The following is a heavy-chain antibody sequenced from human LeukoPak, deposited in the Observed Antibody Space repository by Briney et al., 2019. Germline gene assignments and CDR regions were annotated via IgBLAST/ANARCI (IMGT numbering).Heavy chain of an antibody. CDR3: AKEIHYDSSAFFDY. Sequence: PGRSLRLSCAASGFTFSSYGMHWVRQAPGKGLEWVAVIWYDGSNKYYADSVKGRFTISRDNSKNTLYLQMNSLRTEDTAVYFCAKEIHYDSSAFFDYWGQGTLVTVSA. J-gene: IGHJ4*02. D-gene: IGHD3-22*01. CDR2: IWYDGSNK. CDR1: GFTFSSYG. V-gene: IGHV3-33*06.